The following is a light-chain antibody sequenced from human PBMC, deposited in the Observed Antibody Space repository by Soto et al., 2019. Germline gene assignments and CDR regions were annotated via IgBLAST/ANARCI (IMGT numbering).Light chain of an antibody. CDR1: QSVSSN. CDR3: QQYNSYSPT. CDR2: GAS. V-gene: IGKV3D-15*01. Sequence: IVMAHSPATLSVSPGERATLSGRASQSVSSNLAWYQQKPGQAPRLLIYGASNRATGIPDRFSGSGSGTEFTLTISSLQPDDFATYYCQQYNSYSPTFGQGTKVDIK. J-gene: IGKJ1*01.